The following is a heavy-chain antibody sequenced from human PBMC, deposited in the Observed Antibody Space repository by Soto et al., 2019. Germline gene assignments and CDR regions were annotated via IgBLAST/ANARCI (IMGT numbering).Heavy chain of an antibody. V-gene: IGHV4-34*01. CDR1: GGSFSGYY. Sequence: QVQLQQWGAGLLKPSETLSLTCAVYGGSFSGYYWSWIRQPPGKGLEWIGEINNSGSTNNNQAHKSRVTISVDTCKNQFSLKLSSVTAADTAVYYCVRGGLEQPRFSYYYYGMDVWGQGTTVTVSS. CDR3: VRGGLEQPRFSYYYYGMDV. J-gene: IGHJ6*02. CDR2: INNSGST. D-gene: IGHD1-1*01.